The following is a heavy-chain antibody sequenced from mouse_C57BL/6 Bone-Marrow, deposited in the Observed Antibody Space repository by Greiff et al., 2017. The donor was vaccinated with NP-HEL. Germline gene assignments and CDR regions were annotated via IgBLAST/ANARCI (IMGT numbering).Heavy chain of an antibody. Sequence: VQLQQSGAELMKPGASVKLSCKATGYTFTGYWIEWVKQRPGHGLEWIGEILPGSGSTNYNEKFKGKATFTADTSSNTAYMQRSSRTTEDSAIYYCARKGLRRRFAYWGQGTLVTVSA. J-gene: IGHJ3*01. CDR2: ILPGSGST. V-gene: IGHV1-9*01. D-gene: IGHD1-2*01. CDR1: GYTFTGYW. CDR3: ARKGLRRRFAY.